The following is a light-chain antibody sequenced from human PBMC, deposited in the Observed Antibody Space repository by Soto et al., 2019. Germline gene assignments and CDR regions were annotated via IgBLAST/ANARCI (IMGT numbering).Light chain of an antibody. CDR1: SSDVGGYEY. CDR2: EVN. V-gene: IGLV2-8*01. Sequence: QSVLTQPPSASGSPRQSVTISCTGSSSDVGGYEYVSWFQHHPGKAPKLLIFEVNERPSGVPDRFSGSKSGNTASLTISGLQAEDEADYFCSSYAGSNNYVLFGGGTKLTVL. CDR3: SSYAGSNNYVL. J-gene: IGLJ2*01.